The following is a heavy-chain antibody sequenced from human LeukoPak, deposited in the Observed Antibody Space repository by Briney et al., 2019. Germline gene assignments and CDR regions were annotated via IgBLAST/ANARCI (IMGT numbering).Heavy chain of an antibody. CDR2: ISSSSSYI. D-gene: IGHD6-6*01. Sequence: GGSLRLSCAASGFTFSSYSMNWVRQAPGKGLEWVSSISSSSSYIYYADSVKGRFTISRDNSKNTLYLHMNSLRAEDTAVYYCAKDSNIAARLVDYWGQGTLVTVSS. J-gene: IGHJ4*02. V-gene: IGHV3-21*04. CDR1: GFTFSSYS. CDR3: AKDSNIAARLVDY.